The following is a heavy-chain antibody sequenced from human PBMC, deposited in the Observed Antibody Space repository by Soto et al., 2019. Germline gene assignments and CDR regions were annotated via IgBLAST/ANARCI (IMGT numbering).Heavy chain of an antibody. V-gene: IGHV3-30*03. J-gene: IGHJ4*02. CDR1: GFSFNDYA. CDR3: SRGTYYPQSSGLDVDY. D-gene: IGHD3-22*01. CDR2: ISSDGHHQ. Sequence: QVQLVESGGGEVQPGGSLRVSCATSGFSFNDYAMYWVRQAPGQGLEWVAIISSDGHHQFYLDNLRGRFTVSRDNSKNTLYLHINSLRREDTAVYYCSRGTYYPQSSGLDVDYWGLGTVVSVSS.